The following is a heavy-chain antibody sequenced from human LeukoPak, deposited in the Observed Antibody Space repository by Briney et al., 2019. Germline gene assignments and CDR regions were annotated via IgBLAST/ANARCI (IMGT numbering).Heavy chain of an antibody. D-gene: IGHD6-13*01. V-gene: IGHV3-11*04. CDR2: ISTSSSVI. CDR1: GFTFSDYY. Sequence: PGGSLRLSCAASGFTFSDYYMSWIRQAPGKGLEWVSYISTSSSVIYYADSVKGRFTISRDNAKNSLYLQMNSLRAEDTAVYYCARTGIVAAGTKEAPNWFDPWGQGTLVTVSS. CDR3: ARTGIVAAGTKEAPNWFDP. J-gene: IGHJ5*02.